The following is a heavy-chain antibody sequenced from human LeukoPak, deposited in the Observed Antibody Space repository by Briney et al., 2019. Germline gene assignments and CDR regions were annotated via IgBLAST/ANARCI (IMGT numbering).Heavy chain of an antibody. V-gene: IGHV3-74*01. CDR2: INGDGRIS. CDR3: ARDPNPGWWELPSSVDY. Sequence: GGSLRLSCAASGFTFSSYWMHWVRQAPGKGLVWVARINGDGRISSYADLVKGRLTISRDNAENTIYLQMNSLRAEDTAVYYCARDPNPGWWELPSSVDYWGQGTLVTVSS. CDR1: GFTFSSYW. J-gene: IGHJ4*02. D-gene: IGHD1-26*01.